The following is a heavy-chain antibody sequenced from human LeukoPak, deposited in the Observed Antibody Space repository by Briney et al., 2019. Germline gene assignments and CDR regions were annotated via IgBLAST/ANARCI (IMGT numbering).Heavy chain of an antibody. J-gene: IGHJ4*02. D-gene: IGHD3-22*01. CDR3: ARGSSGYYYG. CDR1: GGSFSSYF. CDR2: ISNSGST. V-gene: IGHV4-59*01. Sequence: PSETLSLTCIVSGGSFSSYFWCWLRQPPGEGLEWIGYISNSGSTNNNPSLKSRVTISADTSKNQFSLKLSSVTAADTAVYYCARGSSGYYYGWGQGTLVTVSS.